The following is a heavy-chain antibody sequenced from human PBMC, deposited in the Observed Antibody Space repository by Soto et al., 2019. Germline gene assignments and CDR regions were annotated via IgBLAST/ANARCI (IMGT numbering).Heavy chain of an antibody. Sequence: SETLSLTCTVSGGSISSYYWSWLRQPPGKGLEWIGNIYYSGTTNYNPSLRSRVTISVDTSKNQFALKLNSVTAADTAVYYCARVAVAGTRVDYWGQGSLVTVSS. CDR2: IYYSGTT. D-gene: IGHD6-19*01. V-gene: IGHV4-59*12. CDR1: GGSISSYY. CDR3: ARVAVAGTRVDY. J-gene: IGHJ4*02.